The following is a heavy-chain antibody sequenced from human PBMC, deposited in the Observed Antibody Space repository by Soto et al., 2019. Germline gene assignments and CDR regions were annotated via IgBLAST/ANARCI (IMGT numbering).Heavy chain of an antibody. J-gene: IGHJ5*02. CDR3: ARGRGIAEQPDFERWFDP. CDR2: INHSGIT. V-gene: IGHV4-34*01. Sequence: NPSETLSLTGAVYGGSFSGYYCSWIRQPPWKGLEWIGEINHSGITNYNPSLKSRVTISVDTSKNQFSLKLSSVTAADTAVYYCARGRGIAEQPDFERWFDPCGQGTLLTFS. CDR1: GGSFSGYY. D-gene: IGHD6-13*01.